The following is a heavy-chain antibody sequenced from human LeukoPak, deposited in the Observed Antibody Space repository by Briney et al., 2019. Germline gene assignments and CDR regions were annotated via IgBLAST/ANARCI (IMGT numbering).Heavy chain of an antibody. CDR1: GYTFTGYY. CDR3: ARDGEVVPAAMGYYYYYYMDV. J-gene: IGHJ6*03. Sequence: ASVKVSCKASGYTFTGYYMHWVRQAPGQGLEWMGWINPNSGGTNYAQKFQGRVTMTRDTSISTAYMELSRLRSDDTAVYYCARDGEVVPAAMGYYYYYYMDVWGKGTTVTISS. CDR2: INPNSGGT. D-gene: IGHD2-2*01. V-gene: IGHV1-2*02.